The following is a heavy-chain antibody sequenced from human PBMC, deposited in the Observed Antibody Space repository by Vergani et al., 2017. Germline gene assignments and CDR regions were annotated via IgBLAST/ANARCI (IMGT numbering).Heavy chain of an antibody. CDR3: ASFKWHDIDY. CDR1: GDSMNSDDFY. V-gene: IGHV4-30-4*01. CDR2: IFYSGST. D-gene: IGHD1-20*01. J-gene: IGHJ4*02. Sequence: QVQLQESGPGLVKPSQTLSLTCTVSGDSMNSDDFYWSWIRQPPGKGLEWIGNIFYSGSTYYNPSLKSRLTLSVALSKNLFSLKLNSVTAADSAVYYCASFKWHDIDYWGQGTLVTVSS.